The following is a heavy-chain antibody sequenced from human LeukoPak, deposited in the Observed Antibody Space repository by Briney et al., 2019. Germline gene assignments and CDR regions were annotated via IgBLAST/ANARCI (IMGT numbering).Heavy chain of an antibody. D-gene: IGHD3-22*01. V-gene: IGHV5-51*01. CDR3: ASPDYYDSSGYSPGVGY. Sequence: GESLKISCKGSGYGFTSYWIGGGRQMPGKGLEGMGIIYPGDSDTRYSPSFQGQVTISADKSISTAYLQWSSLKASDTAMYYCASPDYYDSSGYSPGVGYWGQGTLVTVSS. CDR2: IYPGDSDT. CDR1: GYGFTSYW. J-gene: IGHJ4*02.